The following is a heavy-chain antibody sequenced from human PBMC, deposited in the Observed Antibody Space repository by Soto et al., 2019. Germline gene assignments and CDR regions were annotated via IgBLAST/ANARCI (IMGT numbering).Heavy chain of an antibody. CDR2: IDDSGSA. J-gene: IGHJ2*01. CDR3: ARGTSRYFDL. Sequence: QVQLQESGPGLVKPSQTLSLTCTVSGDTISGGGLYWTWIRQHPGEGPEWIGFIDDSGSAYQSPSLKSRVIISLDRSMNKCFLRLSSVTAADTAVYYCARGTSRYFDLWGRGTLVTVSS. D-gene: IGHD3-3*02. V-gene: IGHV4-31*03. CDR1: GDTISGGGLY.